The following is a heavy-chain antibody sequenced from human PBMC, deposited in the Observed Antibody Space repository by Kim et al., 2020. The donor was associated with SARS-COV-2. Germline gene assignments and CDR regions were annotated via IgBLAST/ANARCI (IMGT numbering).Heavy chain of an antibody. CDR2: IYYSGST. CDR3: ASPTGYTSSLQLDY. V-gene: IGHV4-39*01. J-gene: IGHJ4*02. CDR1: GGSIRSSSYY. D-gene: IGHD6-13*01. Sequence: SETLSLTCTVSGGSIRSSSYYWGWIRQPPGKGLEWIGSIYYSGSTYYNPSLKSRVTISVDTSKNQFSLKLSSVTAADTAVYYCASPTGYTSSLQLDYWGQGTLVTVSS.